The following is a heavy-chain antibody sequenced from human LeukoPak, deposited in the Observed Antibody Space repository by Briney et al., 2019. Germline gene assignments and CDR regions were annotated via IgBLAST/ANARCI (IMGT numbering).Heavy chain of an antibody. V-gene: IGHV4-39*01. CDR1: GGSISSSSYY. CDR3: ARSNWDSNVGIDY. J-gene: IGHJ4*02. Sequence: SQTLSLTCTVSGGSISSSSYYWGWIRQPPGKGLEWIGTMYYSGITYYNPSLKSRVTTSVDTSKNQFTLKVSSVTAADTAVYYCARSNWDSNVGIDYWGQGILVIVSS. D-gene: IGHD1-7*01. CDR2: MYYSGIT.